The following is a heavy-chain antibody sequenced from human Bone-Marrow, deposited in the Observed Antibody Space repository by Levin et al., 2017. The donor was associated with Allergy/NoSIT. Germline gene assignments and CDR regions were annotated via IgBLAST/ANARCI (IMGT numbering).Heavy chain of an antibody. CDR1: GYTFRNYG. J-gene: IGHJ5*02. CDR3: ARDRDGYDDWFDP. V-gene: IGHV1-69*15. Sequence: KISCKSSGYTFRNYGIGWVRQAPGQGPEWMGNIIPLFGTTTYAEKFQDRFTITADESTKTAHMELRSLTSEDTAVYYCARDRDGYDDWFDPWGQGTLVTVSS. CDR2: IIPLFGTT. D-gene: IGHD5-12*01.